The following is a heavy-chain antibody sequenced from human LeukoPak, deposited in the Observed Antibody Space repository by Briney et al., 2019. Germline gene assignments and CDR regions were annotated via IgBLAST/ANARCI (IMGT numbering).Heavy chain of an antibody. V-gene: IGHV4-59*01. D-gene: IGHD3-16*01. J-gene: IGHJ4*02. CDR3: ARGWRGDHFDY. CDR1: GDSMSTSS. CDR2: FYHSGT. Sequence: PSETLSLTCTVSGDSMSTSSWSWIRQPLGKGLEWIGYFYHSGTDYNPSLKSRVTISGDMSNNQFSLKLSSVTAADTAIYYCARGWRGDHFDYWGQGTLVSVSS.